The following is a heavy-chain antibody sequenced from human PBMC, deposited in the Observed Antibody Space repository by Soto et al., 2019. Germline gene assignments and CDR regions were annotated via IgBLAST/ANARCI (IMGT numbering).Heavy chain of an antibody. CDR3: ARGKHGCSRGSCYDWFDP. D-gene: IGHD2-15*01. V-gene: IGHV1-2*04. CDR2: INPNSGGT. Sequence: ASVKVSCKASGYTFTGYYMHWVRQAPGQGLEWMGWINPNSGGTNYAQKFQGWVTMTGDTSISTAYMELSRLRSDDTAVYYCARGKHGCSRGSCYDWFDPWGQGTLVTVSS. CDR1: GYTFTGYY. J-gene: IGHJ5*02.